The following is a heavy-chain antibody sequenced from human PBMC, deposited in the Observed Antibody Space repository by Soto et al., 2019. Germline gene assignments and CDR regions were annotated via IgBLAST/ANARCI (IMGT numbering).Heavy chain of an antibody. CDR1: GGTFSSYA. D-gene: IGHD5-18*01. J-gene: IGHJ4*02. CDR2: IIPIFGTA. V-gene: IGHV1-69*13. Sequence: SVKVSCKASGGTFSSYAISWVRQAPGQGLEWMGGIIPIFGTANYAQKFQGRVTITADESTRTAYMELSSLRSEDTAVYYCAGGDTAMVFDYWGQGTLVTVPQ. CDR3: AGGDTAMVFDY.